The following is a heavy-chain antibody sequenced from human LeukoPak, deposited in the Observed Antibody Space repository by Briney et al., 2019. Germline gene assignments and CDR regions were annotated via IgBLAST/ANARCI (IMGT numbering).Heavy chain of an antibody. CDR3: AKDTSNLRHDAFDI. CDR1: GFTFDDYA. D-gene: IGHD1-14*01. CDR2: ISWNSGSI. J-gene: IGHJ3*02. V-gene: IGHV3-9*01. Sequence: GGSLRLSCAASGFTFDDYAMHWVRQAPGKGLEWVSGISWNSGSIGYADSVKGRFTISRDNAKNSLYLQINSLRAEDTALYYCAKDTSNLRHDAFDIWGQGTMVTVSS.